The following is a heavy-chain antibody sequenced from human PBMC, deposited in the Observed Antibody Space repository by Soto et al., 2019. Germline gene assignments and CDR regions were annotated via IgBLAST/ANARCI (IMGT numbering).Heavy chain of an antibody. Sequence: EVQLLESGGGLVQPGGSLRLSCAASGFTFSSYAMSWVRQAPGKGLEWVSAISGSGGSTYYADSVKGRFTISRDNSKNTLYLQMNSLRAEDTAVYYCAKRLRPLGRNFWSGVLERRTGRLNAFDIWGQGTMVTVSS. CDR2: ISGSGGST. D-gene: IGHD3-3*01. CDR1: GFTFSSYA. CDR3: AKRLRPLGRNFWSGVLERRTGRLNAFDI. V-gene: IGHV3-23*01. J-gene: IGHJ3*02.